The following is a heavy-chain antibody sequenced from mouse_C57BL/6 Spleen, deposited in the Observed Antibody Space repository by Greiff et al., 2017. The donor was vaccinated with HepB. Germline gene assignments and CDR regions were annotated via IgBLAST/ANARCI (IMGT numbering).Heavy chain of an antibody. Sequence: EVHLVESGGGLVQPKGSLKLSCAASGFSFNTYAMNWVRQAPGKGLEWVARIRSKSNNYATYYADSVKDRFTISRDDSESMLYLQMNNLKTEDTAMYYCVRAENSAMDYWGQGTSVTVSS. CDR3: VRAENSAMDY. CDR2: IRSKSNNYAT. V-gene: IGHV10-1*01. CDR1: GFSFNTYA. J-gene: IGHJ4*01.